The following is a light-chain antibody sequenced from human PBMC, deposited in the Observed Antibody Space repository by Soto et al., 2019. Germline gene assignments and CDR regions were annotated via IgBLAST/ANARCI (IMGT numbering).Light chain of an antibody. CDR2: DAT. J-gene: IGLJ2*01. CDR1: SSNVGGYNY. CDR3: CSYAASYTLL. Sequence: QSALTQPRSVSASPGQSVTISCTGTSSNVGGYNYVSWYQQNPGKAPKLMIYDATKRPSGVPDRFSGSKSGNAASLTISGLQAEDEVDYYCCSYAASYTLLFGGGTKLTVL. V-gene: IGLV2-11*01.